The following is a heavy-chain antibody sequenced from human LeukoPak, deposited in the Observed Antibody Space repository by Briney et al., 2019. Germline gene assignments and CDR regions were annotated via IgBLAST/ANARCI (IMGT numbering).Heavy chain of an antibody. V-gene: IGHV3-7*01. J-gene: IGHJ4*02. D-gene: IGHD3-16*02. CDR3: ARGVYDYVWGSYRLVSFDY. CDR1: GFTFSSYW. CDR2: IKQDGSEK. Sequence: GGSLRLSCAASGFTFSSYWMSWVRQAPGKGLEWVANIKQDGSEKYYVDSVKGRFTISRDNAKNSLYLQMNSLRAEDTAVYYCARGVYDYVWGSYRLVSFDYWGQGTLATVSS.